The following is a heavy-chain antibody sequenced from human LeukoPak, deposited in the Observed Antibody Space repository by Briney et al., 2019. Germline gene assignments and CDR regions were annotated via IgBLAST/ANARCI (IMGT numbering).Heavy chain of an antibody. CDR2: ISWNSENI. D-gene: IGHD1-26*01. CDR1: GFIFDDYA. Sequence: GRSLRLSCAASGFIFDDYAMHWVRQAPGKGLEWVSGISWNSENIDYADSVRGRFTISRDNAKNSLYLQMNSLRAEDTALYYCAKDRVALGATYYFDYWGQGTLVTVSS. J-gene: IGHJ4*02. CDR3: AKDRVALGATYYFDY. V-gene: IGHV3-9*01.